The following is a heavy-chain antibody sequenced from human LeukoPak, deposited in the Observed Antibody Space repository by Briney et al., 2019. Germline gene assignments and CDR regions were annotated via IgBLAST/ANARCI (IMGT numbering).Heavy chain of an antibody. V-gene: IGHV4-59*08. Sequence: SETLSLTCTVTGGSISGYHWNWIRQSPGKGLEWIANIYYTGNADYNPSLKSRVTISVDTSKNQFSLKLSSVTAADTAMCYCARHTVSSSFFDYWGQGTLVTVSS. D-gene: IGHD6-13*01. J-gene: IGHJ4*02. CDR1: GGSISGYH. CDR3: ARHTVSSSFFDY. CDR2: IYYTGNA.